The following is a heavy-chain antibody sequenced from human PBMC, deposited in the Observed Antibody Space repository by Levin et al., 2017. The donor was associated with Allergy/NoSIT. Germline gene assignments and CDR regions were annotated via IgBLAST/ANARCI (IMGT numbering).Heavy chain of an antibody. CDR3: AHYGPAEYFQD. D-gene: IGHD3-10*01. Sequence: GESLKISCAASGFTLSNAWMSWVRQAPGKGLEWVGRIKSKPDGGTTDYAAPVKGRFTVSRDDSKNTLYLQMNSLKTEDTAVYYCAHYGPAEYFQDWGQGTLVTVSS. CDR2: IKSKPDGGTT. V-gene: IGHV3-15*01. CDR1: GFTLSNAW. J-gene: IGHJ1*01.